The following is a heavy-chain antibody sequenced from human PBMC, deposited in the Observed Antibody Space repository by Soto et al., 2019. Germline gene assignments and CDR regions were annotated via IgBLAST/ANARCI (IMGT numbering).Heavy chain of an antibody. J-gene: IGHJ6*02. D-gene: IGHD4-17*01. CDR2: IIPIFGTA. V-gene: IGHV1-69*01. CDR3: ARGFYGEDLRTHYYGMDV. CDR1: GGTFSSYA. Sequence: QVQLVQSGAEVKKPGSSVKVSCKASGGTFSSYAISWVRQAPGQGLEWMGGIIPIFGTANYAQKFQGRVTITADESTSTAYMELSSLRSEDTAVYYCARGFYGEDLRTHYYGMDVWGQGTTVTVSS.